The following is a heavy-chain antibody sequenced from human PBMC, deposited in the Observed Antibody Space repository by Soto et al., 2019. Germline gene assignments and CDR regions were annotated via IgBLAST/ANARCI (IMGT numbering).Heavy chain of an antibody. D-gene: IGHD5-12*01. CDR1: GFTVSSNY. J-gene: IGHJ4*02. CDR3: ARGGDGYIYYFDY. V-gene: IGHV3-53*05. CDR2: IYRDGYT. Sequence: GGSLRLSCAASGFTVSSNYMTWVRQAPGKGLEWVSVIYRDGYTYYADSVKGRFTISRDNSKNTLYLQMNTLRAEDTAVYYCARGGDGYIYYFDYWGQGTLVTVSS.